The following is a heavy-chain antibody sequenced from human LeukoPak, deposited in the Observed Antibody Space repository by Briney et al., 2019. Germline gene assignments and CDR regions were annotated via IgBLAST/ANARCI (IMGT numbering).Heavy chain of an antibody. V-gene: IGHV3-21*01. J-gene: IGHJ6*03. CDR2: ISSISYI. Sequence: GGSLRLSCAASGFTFSSYNMNWVRQAPGKGLEWVSSISSISYIYYADSGKGRFTISRDNAKNSLYLQMNSLRAEDTAVYYCARGDYYYMDVWGKGTTVTVSS. CDR1: GFTFSSYN. CDR3: ARGDYYYMDV.